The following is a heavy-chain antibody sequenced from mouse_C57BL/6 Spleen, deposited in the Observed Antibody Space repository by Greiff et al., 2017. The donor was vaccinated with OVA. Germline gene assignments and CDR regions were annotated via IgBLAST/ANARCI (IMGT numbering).Heavy chain of an antibody. CDR1: GYTFTSYW. J-gene: IGHJ3*01. Sequence: QVQLQQPGAELVKPGASVKLSCKASGYTFTSYWMQWVKQRPGQGLEWIGEIDPSDSYTNYNQKFKGKATLTVDTSSSTAYMQLSSLTSEDSAVYYGARTYDYDVPFAYWGQGTLVTVSA. D-gene: IGHD2-4*01. V-gene: IGHV1-50*01. CDR2: IDPSDSYT. CDR3: ARTYDYDVPFAY.